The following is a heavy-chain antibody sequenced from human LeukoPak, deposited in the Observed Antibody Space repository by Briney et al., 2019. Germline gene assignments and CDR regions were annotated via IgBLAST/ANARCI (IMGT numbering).Heavy chain of an antibody. V-gene: IGHV3-21*01. CDR1: GFTFSSYS. Sequence: PGGSLRLSCAASGFTFSSYSMNWVRQAPGKGLEWVSSISSSSSYIYYADSVKGRFTISRDNAENSLYLQMNSLRAEDTAVYYCAREGSGGTTYVWGSYRYFDYWGQGTLVTVSS. J-gene: IGHJ4*02. D-gene: IGHD3-16*02. CDR3: AREGSGGTTYVWGSYRYFDY. CDR2: ISSSSSYI.